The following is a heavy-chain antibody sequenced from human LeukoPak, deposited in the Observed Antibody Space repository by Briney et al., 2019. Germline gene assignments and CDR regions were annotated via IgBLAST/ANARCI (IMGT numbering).Heavy chain of an antibody. V-gene: IGHV3-33*08. Sequence: GGSLRLSCAASGFTFSSYVMHWVRQAPGKGLEWVAFIRYDGSNKYYADSVKGRFTISRDNAKNTLYLQMNSLRAEDTAVYYCASDPYCSSTSCRDYWGQGTLVTVSS. CDR2: IRYDGSNK. D-gene: IGHD2-2*01. CDR1: GFTFSSYV. J-gene: IGHJ4*02. CDR3: ASDPYCSSTSCRDY.